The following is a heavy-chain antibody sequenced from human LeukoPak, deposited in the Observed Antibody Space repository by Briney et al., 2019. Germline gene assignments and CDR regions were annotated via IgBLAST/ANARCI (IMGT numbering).Heavy chain of an antibody. CDR2: IRYDGSNK. J-gene: IGHJ4*02. CDR3: ARDVDYANPRHDY. Sequence: GGSLRLSCATSGFTFSSYGMHWVRQAPGKGLEWVAFIRYDGSNKYYADSVKGRSTISRDNAKNSLYLQMNSLRAEDTAVYYCARDVDYANPRHDYWGQGTLVTVSS. D-gene: IGHD4/OR15-4a*01. CDR1: GFTFSSYG. V-gene: IGHV3-30*02.